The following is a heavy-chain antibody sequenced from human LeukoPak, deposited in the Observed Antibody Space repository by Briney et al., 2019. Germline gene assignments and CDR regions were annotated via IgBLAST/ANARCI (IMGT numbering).Heavy chain of an antibody. J-gene: IGHJ4*02. CDR2: ISSSSSSI. V-gene: IGHV3-21*01. CDR3: ARDQDYGFDY. CDR1: GFTFRSYT. Sequence: GGSLRLSCAASGFTFRSYTMGWVRQAPGKGLEWVSSISSSSSSIYYADSMKGRFTISRDNAKNSLYLQMNSLRDEDTAVYYCARDQDYGFDYWGQGTLVIVSS. D-gene: IGHD4-17*01.